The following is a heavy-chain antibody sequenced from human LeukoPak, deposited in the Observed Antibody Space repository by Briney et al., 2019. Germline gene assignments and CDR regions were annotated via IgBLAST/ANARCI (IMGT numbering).Heavy chain of an antibody. Sequence: PGGSLRLSCAASGFTFSTYCMNWVRQAPGKGLEWVANIKQDGSEKYYVDSVKGRFTLSRDSAKNSLYLQMNSLRAEDTAVYYCARAEWSNWYFDLWGRGTLVTVSS. CDR1: GFTFSTYC. CDR3: ARAEWSNWYFDL. D-gene: IGHD3-3*01. J-gene: IGHJ2*01. CDR2: IKQDGSEK. V-gene: IGHV3-7*03.